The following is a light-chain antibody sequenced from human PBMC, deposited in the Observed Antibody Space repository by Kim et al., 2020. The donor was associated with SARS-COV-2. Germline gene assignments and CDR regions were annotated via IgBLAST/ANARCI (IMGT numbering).Light chain of an antibody. V-gene: IGLV3-21*04. CDR1: NIGSKS. J-gene: IGLJ1*01. Sequence: SSELTQPPSVSVAPGKTARITSGGNNIGSKSVHWYQQKPGQAPVLVIYYDSDRPSGIPERFSGSNSGNTATLTISRVEAGDEADYYCQVWDSSSDHPGVFGTGTKVTVL. CDR3: QVWDSSSDHPGV. CDR2: YDS.